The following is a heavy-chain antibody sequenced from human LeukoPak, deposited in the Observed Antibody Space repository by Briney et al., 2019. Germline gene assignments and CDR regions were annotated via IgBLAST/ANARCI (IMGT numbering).Heavy chain of an antibody. D-gene: IGHD2-2*01. V-gene: IGHV4-59*12. J-gene: IGHJ4*02. CDR3: ARALVVPAAFDY. CDR1: GGSISSYY. CDR2: IYYSGST. Sequence: NPSETLSLTCTVSGGSISSYYWSWIRQPPGKGLEWIGYIYYSGSTNYNPSLKSRVTISIDKSKNQFSLKLSSVTAADTAVYYCARALVVPAAFDYWGQGTLVTVSS.